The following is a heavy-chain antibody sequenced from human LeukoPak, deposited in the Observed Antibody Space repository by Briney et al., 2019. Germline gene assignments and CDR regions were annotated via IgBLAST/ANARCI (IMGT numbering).Heavy chain of an antibody. CDR2: ISSSGSTI. Sequence: GGSLRLSCAASGFTFSSYEMNWVRQAPGKGLEWVSYISSSGSTIYYADSVKGRFTISRDNAKNSLYLQMNSLRAEDTAVYYCARVFTSGWPYYYYYMDVWGKGTTVTVPS. CDR3: ARVFTSGWPYYYYYMDV. CDR1: GFTFSSYE. V-gene: IGHV3-48*03. D-gene: IGHD6-19*01. J-gene: IGHJ6*03.